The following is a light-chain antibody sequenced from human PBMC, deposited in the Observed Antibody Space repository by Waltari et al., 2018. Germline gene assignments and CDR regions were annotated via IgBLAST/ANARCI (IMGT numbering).Light chain of an antibody. CDR1: QGISSY. Sequence: DIQLTQSPSFLSASVGDRVTITCRASQGISSYVAWYQQNPGKAPRLLIHSASTLQSGVPSRFSGSGSGTEFTLTISSLQPEDFAVYYCQQRSNWPPGFTFGPGTKVDIK. J-gene: IGKJ3*01. V-gene: IGKV1-9*01. CDR3: QQRSNWPPGFT. CDR2: SAS.